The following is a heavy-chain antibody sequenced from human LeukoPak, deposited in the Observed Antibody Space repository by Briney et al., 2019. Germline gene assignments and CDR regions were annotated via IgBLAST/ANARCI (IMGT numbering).Heavy chain of an antibody. V-gene: IGHV1-18*01. CDR1: GYTFSSYA. CDR3: AGEPAGMITFGGDIVKYAFDI. Sequence: ASVKVSCKASGYTFSSYAISWVRQAPGQGLEWMGWISPYIGTANYAQKLQGRVTITTDKSTSTAYMELRSLRSDDTAVYYCAGEPAGMITFGGDIVKYAFDIWGQGTMVTVSS. D-gene: IGHD3-16*02. CDR2: ISPYIGTA. J-gene: IGHJ3*02.